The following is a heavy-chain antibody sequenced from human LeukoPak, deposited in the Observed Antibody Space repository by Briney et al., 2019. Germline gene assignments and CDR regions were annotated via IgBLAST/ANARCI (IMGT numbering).Heavy chain of an antibody. Sequence: ASVTVSCKASGYTFTSYGISWVRQAPGQGLEWMGWISAYNGNTNYAQKLQGRVTMTTDTSTSTAYMELRSLRSDDTAVYYCARAGYYGSGSYYNGFDYYYYGMDVWGQGTTVTVSS. V-gene: IGHV1-18*01. CDR2: ISAYNGNT. D-gene: IGHD3-10*01. CDR1: GYTFTSYG. CDR3: ARAGYYGSGSYYNGFDYYYYGMDV. J-gene: IGHJ6*02.